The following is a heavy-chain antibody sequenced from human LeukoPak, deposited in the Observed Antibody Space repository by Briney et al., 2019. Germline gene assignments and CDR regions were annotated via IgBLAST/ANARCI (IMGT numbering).Heavy chain of an antibody. V-gene: IGHV3-21*01. CDR1: GFTFSSYA. CDR3: ARAPTVLVGYCSSSSCQADY. Sequence: GGSLRLSCAASGFTFSSYAMSWVRQAPGKGLEWVSAIDPSSTYICYADSVKGRFTISRDNAENSLYLQMNSLRVEDTAVYYCARAPTVLVGYCSSSSCQADYWGQGTLVTVSS. CDR2: IDPSSTYI. D-gene: IGHD2-2*01. J-gene: IGHJ4*02.